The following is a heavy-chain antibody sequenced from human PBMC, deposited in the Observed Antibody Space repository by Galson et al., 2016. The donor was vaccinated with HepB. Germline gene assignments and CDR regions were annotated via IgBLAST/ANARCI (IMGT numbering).Heavy chain of an antibody. V-gene: IGHV3-7*01. Sequence: SLRLSCAASGFNFDDYAMFWVRQAPGKGLEWVGNINRDGSETNYVDSVKGRFTISRDNAKNSLFLQMNSLRVGDTAVYYCTRGNLVGYWGQGTLVIVSS. CDR2: INRDGSET. D-gene: IGHD2-8*02. CDR3: TRGNLVGY. CDR1: GFNFDDYA. J-gene: IGHJ4*02.